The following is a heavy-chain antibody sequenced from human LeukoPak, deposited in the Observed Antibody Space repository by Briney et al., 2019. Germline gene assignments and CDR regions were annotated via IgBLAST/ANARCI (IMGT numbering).Heavy chain of an antibody. Sequence: GGSLRLSCAASGFTVSSTYMTWVRQAPGKRLEWVAVIWYDGSNKYYADSVKGRFTISRDNSENTLYLQMNSLRAEDTAVYYCARDDVAVTGALDFWGQGTLVTVSS. CDR3: ARDDVAVTGALDF. CDR1: GFTVSSTY. V-gene: IGHV3-33*08. J-gene: IGHJ4*02. D-gene: IGHD6-19*01. CDR2: IWYDGSNK.